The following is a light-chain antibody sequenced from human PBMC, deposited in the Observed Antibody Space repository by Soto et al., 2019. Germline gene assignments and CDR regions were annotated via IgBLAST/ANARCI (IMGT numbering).Light chain of an antibody. Sequence: QSVLTQPASVSGSPGQSITISCTGTSSDVGGYNYVSWYQRHPGKAPKLMIYDVSNRPSGVSNRFSGSKSGNTASLTISGLLAADEADYYCSSYTSSSTWVFGTGTKVTVL. V-gene: IGLV2-14*01. CDR3: SSYTSSSTWV. J-gene: IGLJ1*01. CDR2: DVS. CDR1: SSDVGGYNY.